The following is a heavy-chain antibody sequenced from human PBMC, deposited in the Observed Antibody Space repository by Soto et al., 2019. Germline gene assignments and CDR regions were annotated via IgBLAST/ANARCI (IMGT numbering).Heavy chain of an antibody. D-gene: IGHD3-10*01. CDR3: ARGRHYYGSGSPPPYDDAFDI. J-gene: IGHJ3*02. V-gene: IGHV1-69*01. CDR1: GGTFSSYA. Sequence: QVQLVQSGAEVKKPGSSVKVSCKASGGTFSSYAISWVRQAPGQGLEWMGGIIPIFGTANYAQKFQGRVTITADESTSTAYMELSSLRSEDTAVYYCARGRHYYGSGSPPPYDDAFDIWGQGTMVTVSS. CDR2: IIPIFGTA.